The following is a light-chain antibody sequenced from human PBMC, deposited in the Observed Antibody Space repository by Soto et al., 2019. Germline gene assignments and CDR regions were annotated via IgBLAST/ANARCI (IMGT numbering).Light chain of an antibody. CDR1: QNVNSW. V-gene: IGKV1-5*01. J-gene: IGKJ1*01. CDR2: DAS. CDR3: QQYRSYSWT. Sequence: DIQMTQSPSTLSASVGDRVTITCRASQNVNSWLAWYQQRPGKAPKLLIYDASSLESGVPSRFSGSGSGTEFPLTISSLQPDDFATYYCQQYRSYSWTFGQGTEVEVK.